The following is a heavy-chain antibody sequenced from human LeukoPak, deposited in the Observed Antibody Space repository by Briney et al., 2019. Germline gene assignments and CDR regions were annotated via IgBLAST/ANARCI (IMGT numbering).Heavy chain of an antibody. CDR3: ARGVGHCSSPSCYPDAFDI. Sequence: WGSLRLSCAASGFTFSSYDRHWVRQATGKSLEWVSAICSAGDTYYPGSVKGRFTISRENAKHSLSLQMNSLRAGDTAVYYCARGVGHCSSPSCYPDAFDIWGQGTMVTVSS. CDR2: ICSAGDT. V-gene: IGHV3-13*01. CDR1: GFTFSSYD. J-gene: IGHJ3*02. D-gene: IGHD2-2*03.